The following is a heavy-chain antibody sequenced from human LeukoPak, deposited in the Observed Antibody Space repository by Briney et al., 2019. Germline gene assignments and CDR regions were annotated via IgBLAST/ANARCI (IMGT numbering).Heavy chain of an antibody. Sequence: SETLSLTCAVSGGSISSGSYSWSWIRQPPGKGLEWIGYIYPRGSTYYNPSLKSRVILSLDKSANQFSLNLSSVTAADTAVYYCARFSPRAMGNYLDFWGQGTLVAVSS. D-gene: IGHD7-27*01. CDR2: IYPRGST. CDR1: GGSISSGSYS. CDR3: ARFSPRAMGNYLDF. J-gene: IGHJ4*02. V-gene: IGHV4-30-2*01.